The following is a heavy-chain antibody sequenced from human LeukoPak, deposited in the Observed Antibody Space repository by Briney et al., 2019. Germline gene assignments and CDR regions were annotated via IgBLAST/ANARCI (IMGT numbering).Heavy chain of an antibody. D-gene: IGHD3-10*01. J-gene: IGHJ4*02. CDR3: ATPYGSGSYYNPPVFDY. CDR2: IYPGDSDT. CDR1: GYSFTSYW. V-gene: IGHV5-51*01. Sequence: LGESLKISCKGSGYSFTSYWISWVRQMPGKGLEWMGIIYPGDSDTRYSPSFQGQVTISADKSISTACLQWSSLKASDTAMYYCATPYGSGSYYNPPVFDYWGQGTLVTVSS.